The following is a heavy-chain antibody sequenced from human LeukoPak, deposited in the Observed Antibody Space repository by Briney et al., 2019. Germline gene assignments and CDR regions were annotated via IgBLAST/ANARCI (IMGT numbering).Heavy chain of an antibody. CDR1: GGSTSSYY. CDR3: ARMLGGGSPASSFDS. V-gene: IGHV4-59*01. CDR2: MYHTGIS. J-gene: IGHJ4*02. D-gene: IGHD1-26*01. Sequence: SETLSLTCTVSGGSTSSYYWSWIRQPPGKGLEWIGYMYHTGISSYNPSLRSRVTVSLDTSENQFSLKLHSVTPADTAMYYCARMLGGGSPASSFDSWGQGTLVTASS.